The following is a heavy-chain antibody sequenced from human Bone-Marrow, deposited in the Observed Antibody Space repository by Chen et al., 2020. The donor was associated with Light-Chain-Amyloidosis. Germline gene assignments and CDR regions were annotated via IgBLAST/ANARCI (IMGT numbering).Heavy chain of an antibody. CDR2: IYPDDSDA. J-gene: IGHJ4*02. CDR1: GYTFPNYW. CDR3: ARRRDGYNFDY. D-gene: IGHD5-12*01. Sequence: EVQLEQSGPEVKKPGESLNISCKASGYTFPNYWIGWVRQMPGKGLAWMGVIYPDDSDARYSPSFEGQVTISADKSITTAYLQWRSLKASDTAMYYCARRRDGYNFDYWGQGTLVTVSS. V-gene: IGHV5-51*01.